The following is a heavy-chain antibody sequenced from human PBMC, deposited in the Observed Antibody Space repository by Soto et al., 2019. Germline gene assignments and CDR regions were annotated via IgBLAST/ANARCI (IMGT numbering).Heavy chain of an antibody. D-gene: IGHD3-10*02. J-gene: IGHJ4*02. CDR2: ITHSGST. V-gene: IGHV4-34*01. CDR3: ARSSVRGWSY. Sequence: PSETLSLTCAVYGGSFSGYYWTWIRQPPGKGLEWIREITHSGSTNYNPSLKSRVTISVDTSKNQFSLNLNSVTAADTAVYYCARSSVRGWSYWGQGTLVTVSS. CDR1: GGSFSGYY.